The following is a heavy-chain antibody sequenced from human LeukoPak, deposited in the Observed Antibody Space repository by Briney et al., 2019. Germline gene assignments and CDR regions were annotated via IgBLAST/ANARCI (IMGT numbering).Heavy chain of an antibody. D-gene: IGHD6-6*01. CDR1: GGSFSGYY. CDR2: INHSGST. V-gene: IGHV4-34*01. Sequence: SETLSLTCAVYGGSFSGYYWSWIRQPPGKGLEWIGEINHSGSTNYNPSLKSRVTISVDTSKNQFSLKLSSVTAADTAVYYCARGRIAALPGLGFLVRFDPWGPGTLVTVSS. CDR3: ARGRIAALPGLGFLVRFDP. J-gene: IGHJ5*02.